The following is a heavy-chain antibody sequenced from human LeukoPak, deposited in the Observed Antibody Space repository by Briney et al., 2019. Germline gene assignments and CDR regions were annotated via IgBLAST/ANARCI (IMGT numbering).Heavy chain of an antibody. CDR2: ISYDGSNK. CDR1: GFTFSSYG. J-gene: IGHJ4*02. D-gene: IGHD3-9*01. V-gene: IGHV3-30*03. Sequence: GGSLRLSCAASGFTFSSYGMHWVRQAPGKGLEWVAVISYDGSNKYYADSVKGRFTISRDNSKNTLYLQMNSLRAEDTAVYYCATGFLTDYYNGYWGQGTLVTVSS. CDR3: ATGFLTDYYNGY.